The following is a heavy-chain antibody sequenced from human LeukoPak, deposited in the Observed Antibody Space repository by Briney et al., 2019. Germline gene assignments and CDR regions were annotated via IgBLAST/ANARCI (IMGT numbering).Heavy chain of an antibody. CDR3: AKEGRSTTPGY. Sequence: GGSLRLSCAASGFTFNSYTMDWVRQAPGKGLEWVSSISSGSSYIYYTDSVKGRFTISRDNAKNSLYLQMNSLRAEDTAVYFCAKEGRSTTPGYWGQGTLVTVSS. CDR2: ISSGSSYI. J-gene: IGHJ4*02. D-gene: IGHD2-2*01. CDR1: GFTFNSYT. V-gene: IGHV3-21*01.